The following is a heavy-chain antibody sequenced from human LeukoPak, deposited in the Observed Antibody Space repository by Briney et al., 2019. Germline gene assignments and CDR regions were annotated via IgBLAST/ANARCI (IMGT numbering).Heavy chain of an antibody. D-gene: IGHD3-16*02. CDR2: IYSGGST. J-gene: IGHJ4*02. CDR1: GFTVSSNY. CDR3: ARFSKLSQGFDY. V-gene: IGHV3-53*01. Sequence: GGSLRLSCAASGFTVSSNYMSWVRQAPGKGLEWVSVIYSGGSTYYADSVKGRFTISRDNSKNPLYLQMNSLRAVDTAVYYCARFSKLSQGFDYWGQGTLVTVSS.